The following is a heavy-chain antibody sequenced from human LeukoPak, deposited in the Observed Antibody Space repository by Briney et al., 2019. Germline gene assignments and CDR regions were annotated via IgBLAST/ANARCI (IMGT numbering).Heavy chain of an antibody. Sequence: GESLRIPCAASGFTFKNYWMTWVRQVPGKGLEWVARIKEDGSEKYHVDSVEGRFTISRDNAKSSLYLQMNSLRAEDTAVYYCARVGKLVVGNDITQSAFDIWGQGTMVTVSS. J-gene: IGHJ3*02. CDR2: IKEDGSEK. V-gene: IGHV3-7*03. CDR3: ARVGKLVVGNDITQSAFDI. D-gene: IGHD3-22*01. CDR1: GFTFKNYW.